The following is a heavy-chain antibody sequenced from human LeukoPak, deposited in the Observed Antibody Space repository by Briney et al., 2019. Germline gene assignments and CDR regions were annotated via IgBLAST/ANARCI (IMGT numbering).Heavy chain of an antibody. CDR2: IIPILGIA. D-gene: IGHD3-10*01. CDR1: GGTFSSYA. CDR3: ARTYYYGSGSYLNWFDP. J-gene: IGHJ5*02. V-gene: IGHV1-69*04. Sequence: SVTVSFKASGGTFSSYAISWVRQAPGQGLEWMGRIIPILGIANYAQKFQGRVTITADKSTSTAYMELSSLRSEDTAVYYCARTYYYGSGSYLNWFDPWGQGTLVTVSS.